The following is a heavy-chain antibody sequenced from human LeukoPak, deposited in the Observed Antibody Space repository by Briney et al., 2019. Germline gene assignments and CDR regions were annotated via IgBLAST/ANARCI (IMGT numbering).Heavy chain of an antibody. D-gene: IGHD2-2*01. CDR2: IYYSGST. CDR3: ASQGYCSSTSCSNPGDY. J-gene: IGHJ4*02. CDR1: GGSISSGGYY. V-gene: IGHV4-31*03. Sequence: SETLSLTCTVSGGSISSGGYYWSWIRQHPGKGLEWIGYIYYSGSTNYNPSLKSRVTISVDTSKNQFSLKLSSVTAADTAVYYCASQGYCSSTSCSNPGDYWGQGTLVTVSS.